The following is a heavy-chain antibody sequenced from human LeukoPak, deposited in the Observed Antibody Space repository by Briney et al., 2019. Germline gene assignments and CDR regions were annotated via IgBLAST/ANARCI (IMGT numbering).Heavy chain of an antibody. CDR2: VYHTGTS. J-gene: IGHJ4*02. D-gene: IGHD2-8*01. Sequence: SETLSLTCSVSGASITDYYWTWIRQPPGKGLEWIGYVYHTGTSGYHPSLKSRVAMSLDTSKNQVSLKLSSVTAADTAVYFCTRDVNGGHFDYWGQGTLVTVSS. V-gene: IGHV4-59*01. CDR1: GASITDYY. CDR3: TRDVNGGHFDY.